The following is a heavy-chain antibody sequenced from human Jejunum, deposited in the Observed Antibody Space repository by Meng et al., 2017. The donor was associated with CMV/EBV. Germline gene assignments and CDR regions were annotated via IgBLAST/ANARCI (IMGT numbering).Heavy chain of an antibody. V-gene: IGHV1-8*01. CDR1: GYTFSSYD. Sequence: ASGYTFSSYDINWVRQASGQGLEWMGGIHPSSGNSGSAEKFQGRVTMTRNTSISTVYMELSGLTSADTGVYYCAREIINLDRMDVWGQGTTVTVSS. J-gene: IGHJ6*02. CDR2: IHPSSGNS. CDR3: AREIINLDRMDV. D-gene: IGHD1-1*01.